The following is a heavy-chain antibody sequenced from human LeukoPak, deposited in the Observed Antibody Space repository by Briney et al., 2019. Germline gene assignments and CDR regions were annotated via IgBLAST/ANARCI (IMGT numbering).Heavy chain of an antibody. D-gene: IGHD6-19*01. Sequence: GGSLRLSCAASGFTFRSYGMSWVRQAPGKGLEWVSVISGSGGSTYYADSVKGRFTISRDNSKNTLYLQMNSLRAEDTAVYYCAKTGDYSSGWYYFDYWGQGTLVTVSS. CDR2: ISGSGGST. CDR1: GFTFRSYG. J-gene: IGHJ4*02. V-gene: IGHV3-23*01. CDR3: AKTGDYSSGWYYFDY.